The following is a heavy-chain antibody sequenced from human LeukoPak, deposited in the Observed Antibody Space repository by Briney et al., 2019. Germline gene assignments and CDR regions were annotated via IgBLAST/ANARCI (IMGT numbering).Heavy chain of an antibody. CDR1: GFTLSSYA. CDR3: ARDASSIAARLTFYYFDY. Sequence: HPGGSLRLSCAASGFTLSSYAMHWVRQAPGKGLEWVAVISYDGSNKYYADSVKGRFTISRDNSKNTLYLQMNSLRAEDTAVYYCARDASSIAARLTFYYFDYWGQGTLVTVSS. CDR2: ISYDGSNK. J-gene: IGHJ4*02. D-gene: IGHD6-6*01. V-gene: IGHV3-30-3*01.